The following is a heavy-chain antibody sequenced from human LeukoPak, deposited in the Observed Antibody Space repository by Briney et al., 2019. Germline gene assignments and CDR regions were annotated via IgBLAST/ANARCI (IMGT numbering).Heavy chain of an antibody. D-gene: IGHD6-13*01. J-gene: IGHJ4*02. V-gene: IGHV3-74*01. Sequence: GGSLRLSCAASGFTFSTYWMHWVRQDPGKGLVWVSRISSDASITSYANPVKGRFTISRDNAKNTLYLQMNSLRAEDTALYYCAKAAVYSRSWTPLDDWGQGTLVTVSS. CDR1: GFTFSTYW. CDR2: ISSDASIT. CDR3: AKAAVYSRSWTPLDD.